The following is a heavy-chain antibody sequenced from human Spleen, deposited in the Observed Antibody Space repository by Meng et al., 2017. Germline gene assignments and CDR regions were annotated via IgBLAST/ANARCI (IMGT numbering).Heavy chain of an antibody. Sequence: VSGVEKASDTLSRTCYLSGCSCEVYHWSWLRQSQGNGWEWHGEINQSGSTNYRTSQKSVVIISVNSTKTPYCEILTSVTAADTAIYFCSRGGDAYNYYWYVDVWGRGTLVTVSS. D-gene: IGHD5-24*01. J-gene: IGHJ2*01. V-gene: IGHV4-34*01. CDR2: INQSGST. CDR1: GCSCEVYH. CDR3: SRGGDAYNYYWYVDV.